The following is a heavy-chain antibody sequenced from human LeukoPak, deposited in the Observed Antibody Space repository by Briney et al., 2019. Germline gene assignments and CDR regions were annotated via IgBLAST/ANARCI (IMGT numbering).Heavy chain of an antibody. D-gene: IGHD1-26*01. Sequence: KTSETLSLTCTVSGGSISSYYWSWIRQPPGKGLEWIGYIYYSGSTNYNPSLKSRVTISVDTSKNQFSLKLSSVTAADTAVYYCARGINSGSYWWVRYFDYWGQGTLVTVSS. CDR2: IYYSGST. CDR3: ARGINSGSYWWVRYFDY. V-gene: IGHV4-59*01. CDR1: GGSISSYY. J-gene: IGHJ4*02.